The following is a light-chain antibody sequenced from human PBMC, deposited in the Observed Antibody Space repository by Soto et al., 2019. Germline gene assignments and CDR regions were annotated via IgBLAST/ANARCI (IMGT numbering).Light chain of an antibody. V-gene: IGLV2-8*01. Sequence: QSVLTQPPSASGSPGQSVAFSCTGTTSDIGAYNYVSWYQQHPGKAPKLIIYEVTKRPSGVPDRFSGSKSGNTASLTVSGLQAEDEADYYCSSYGGINSVIFGGGTQLTVL. J-gene: IGLJ7*01. CDR2: EVT. CDR3: SSYGGINSVI. CDR1: TSDIGAYNY.